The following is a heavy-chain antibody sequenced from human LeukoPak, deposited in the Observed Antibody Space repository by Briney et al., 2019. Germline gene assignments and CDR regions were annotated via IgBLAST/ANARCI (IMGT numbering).Heavy chain of an antibody. CDR2: ISGSGGST. CDR3: AKVPASLRLYYMDV. V-gene: IGHV3-23*01. D-gene: IGHD5-12*01. J-gene: IGHJ6*03. CDR1: GFTSSSYA. Sequence: GGSLRLSCAASGFTSSSYAMSWVRQAPGKGLEWVSAISGSGGSTYYADSVEGRFTISRDNSKNTLYLQMNSLRAEDTAVYYCAKVPASLRLYYMDVWGKGTTVTVSS.